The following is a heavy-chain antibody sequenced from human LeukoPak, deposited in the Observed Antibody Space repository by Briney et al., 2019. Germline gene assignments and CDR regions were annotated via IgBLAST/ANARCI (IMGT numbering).Heavy chain of an antibody. V-gene: IGHV4-59*08. D-gene: IGHD1-26*01. Sequence: SETLSLTCTVSGGSISSYYWSWIRQPPGKGLEWIGYISYGGATSYNPSLKRRVTISVDSPKNRFSLRLSSLTAADTALYYCARHGGTLDYFDYWGPGSLVTISS. CDR2: ISYGGAT. CDR1: GGSISSYY. CDR3: ARHGGTLDYFDY. J-gene: IGHJ4*02.